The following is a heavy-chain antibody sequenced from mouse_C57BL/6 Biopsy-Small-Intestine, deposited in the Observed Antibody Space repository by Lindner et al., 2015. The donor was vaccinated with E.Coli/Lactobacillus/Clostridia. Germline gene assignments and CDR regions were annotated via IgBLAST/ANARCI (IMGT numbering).Heavy chain of an antibody. CDR1: GLQLHKLL. Sequence: VQLQESGPALMKPGXSVKISCKASGLQLHKLLYTLGEGRGLDRDLSGLDGFYPGSGNTKYNEKFKGKATLTADTSSSTAYMQLSSLTSEDSAVYYCARGSIYDGYYWYFDIWGTGTTVTVSS. CDR3: ARGSIYDGYYWYFDI. J-gene: IGHJ1*03. CDR2: FYPGSGNT. D-gene: IGHD2-3*01. V-gene: IGHV1-66*01.